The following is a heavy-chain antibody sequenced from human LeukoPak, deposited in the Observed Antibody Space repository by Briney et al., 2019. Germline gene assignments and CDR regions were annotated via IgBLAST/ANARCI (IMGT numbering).Heavy chain of an antibody. CDR2: INPSGGST. Sequence: ASVKVSCKASGYAFTSYYMHWVRQAPGQGLEWMGIINPSGGSTSYAQKFQGRVTMTRDTSTSTVYMELSSLRSEDTAVYYCARDPESKGVVPAAITHLGFDYWGQGTLVTVSS. CDR1: GYAFTSYY. V-gene: IGHV1-46*01. CDR3: ARDPESKGVVPAAITHLGFDY. J-gene: IGHJ4*02. D-gene: IGHD2-2*01.